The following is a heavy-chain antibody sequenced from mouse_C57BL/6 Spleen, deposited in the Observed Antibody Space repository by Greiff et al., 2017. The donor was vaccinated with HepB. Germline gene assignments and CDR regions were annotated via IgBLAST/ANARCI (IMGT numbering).Heavy chain of an antibody. Sequence: EVKLMESGGGLVKPGGSLKLSCAASGFTFSDYGMHWVRQAPVKGLEWVAYISSGSSTIYYADTVKGRFTISKDNAKNTLFLQMTSLRSEDTAMYFCARKAYGYALDYWGQGTSVTVSS. CDR2: ISSGSSTI. CDR1: GFTFSDYG. V-gene: IGHV5-17*01. CDR3: ARKAYGYALDY. D-gene: IGHD1-1*01. J-gene: IGHJ4*01.